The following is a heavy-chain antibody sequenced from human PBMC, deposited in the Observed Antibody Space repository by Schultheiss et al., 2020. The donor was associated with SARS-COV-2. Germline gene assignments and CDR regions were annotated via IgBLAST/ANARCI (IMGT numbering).Heavy chain of an antibody. CDR1: GFTFSSYS. Sequence: GGSLRLSCAASGFTFSSYSMNWVRQAPGKGLEWVSYISSSSSTIYYADSVKGRFTISRDNSKNTLYLQMNSLRAEDTAVYYCVLPYYYDSSGYYRWGQGTLVTVSS. J-gene: IGHJ5*02. CDR3: VLPYYYDSSGYYR. V-gene: IGHV3-48*01. CDR2: ISSSSSTI. D-gene: IGHD3-22*01.